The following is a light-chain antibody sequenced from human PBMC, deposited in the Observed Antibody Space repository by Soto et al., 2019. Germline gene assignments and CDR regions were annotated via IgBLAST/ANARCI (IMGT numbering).Light chain of an antibody. CDR2: LNGDGSH. V-gene: IGLV4-69*01. J-gene: IGLJ3*02. Sequence: QSVLTQSPSASASLGASVKLTCTLSSGHSSYAIAWHQQQPEKGPRYLMRLNGDGSHSKGDGIPDRFSGSSSGAERYHTISSLQAENEADYYCQTWGTGTQVFGEGTKLTVL. CDR3: QTWGTGTQV. CDR1: SGHSSYA.